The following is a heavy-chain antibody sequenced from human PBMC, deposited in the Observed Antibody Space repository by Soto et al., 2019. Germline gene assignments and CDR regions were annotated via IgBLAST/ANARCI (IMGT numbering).Heavy chain of an antibody. V-gene: IGHV4-30-4*01. D-gene: IGHD3-22*01. CDR3: ARMSHFYDNRYFDL. Sequence: TLSLTCTVSGASLNNNDYYWRWIRQTQRKGLEWIGYVYYSGTTDYIPSLKSRLSMSIDKSQNQFTLKLNSVTAEDTATYYCARMSHFYDNRYFDLWGRCSLVT. J-gene: IGHJ2*01. CDR2: VYYSGTT. CDR1: GASLNNNDYY.